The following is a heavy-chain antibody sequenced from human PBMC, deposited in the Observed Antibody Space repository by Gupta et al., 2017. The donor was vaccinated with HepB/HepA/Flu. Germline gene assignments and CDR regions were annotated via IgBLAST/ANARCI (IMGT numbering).Heavy chain of an antibody. CDR2: LYTGGGP. V-gene: IGHV3-66*01. CDR1: GFTVSSIY. CDR3: ARGILGRIPQDY. D-gene: IGHD7-27*01. Sequence: EVRLVEAGGGLVQPGGSRMLSCAASGFTVSSIYTRWARQGPGKGLEGVSMLYTGGGPYYADSVRGRFTIATDNSKNTLYLQMNSLSAEDTAVYYCARGILGRIPQDYWGQGTLVTVSS. J-gene: IGHJ4*02.